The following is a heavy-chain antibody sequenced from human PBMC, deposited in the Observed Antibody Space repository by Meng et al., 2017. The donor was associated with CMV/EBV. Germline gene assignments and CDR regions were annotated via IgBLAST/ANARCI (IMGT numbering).Heavy chain of an antibody. CDR1: GVSISSYY. D-gene: IGHD1-26*01. Sequence: ESLKISCTASGVSISSYYWSWIRQPPGKGLEWIGHIHYSGSINYNPSLKSRVTMSVDTSKNQFSLKLSSVTAADTAVYYCASQYSGTYYREFDYWGQGTLVTVSS. CDR3: ASQYSGTYYREFDY. V-gene: IGHV4-59*01. J-gene: IGHJ4*02. CDR2: IHYSGSI.